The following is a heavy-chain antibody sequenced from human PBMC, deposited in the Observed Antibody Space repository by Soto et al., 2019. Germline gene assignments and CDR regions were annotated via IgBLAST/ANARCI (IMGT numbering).Heavy chain of an antibody. CDR3: ARDSIAARAVYGMDV. V-gene: IGHV1-46*01. J-gene: IGHJ6*02. CDR1: GYTFTSYY. CDR2: INPSGGST. D-gene: IGHD6-6*01. Sequence: ASVKVSCKASGYTFTSYYMHWVRQAPGQGLEWMGIINPSGGSTSYAQKFQGRVTMTRDTSTSTVYMELSSLRSEDTAVYYCARDSIAARAVYGMDVWGQGTTVTVSS.